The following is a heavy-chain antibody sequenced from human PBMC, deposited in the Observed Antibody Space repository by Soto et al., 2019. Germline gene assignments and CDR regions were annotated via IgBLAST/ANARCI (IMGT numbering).Heavy chain of an antibody. CDR2: IYYGERT. CDR3: ARDMGSAMTTRIFDH. J-gene: IGHJ4*02. V-gene: IGHV4-30-4*01. D-gene: IGHD4-17*01. Sequence: QVLVQESGPGLVKPSQTLTLSCTVSGGSVDSGNHYWNWIRQPPGKGLEWMGYIYYGERTYCNPSLNSRATISVDTSQSRFSLRLTSVTAADTAVYYCARDMGSAMTTRIFDHWGQGTLVTVSS. CDR1: GGSVDSGNHY.